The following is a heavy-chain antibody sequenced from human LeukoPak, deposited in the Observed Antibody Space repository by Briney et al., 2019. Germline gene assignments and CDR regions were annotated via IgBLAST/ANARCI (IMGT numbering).Heavy chain of an antibody. J-gene: IGHJ4*02. CDR2: ISSSGKA. Sequence: SETLSLTCAVSGGSITTTDFDWAWIRHPPGQGFEWIATISSSGKAYYYPSLMSRVTISVDTSKNQFSLDVTSVTAADTGLFYCARFKGGTGFDYWGRGILVIVS. V-gene: IGHV4-39*01. CDR3: ARFKGGTGFDY. CDR1: GGSITTTDFD. D-gene: IGHD1-26*01.